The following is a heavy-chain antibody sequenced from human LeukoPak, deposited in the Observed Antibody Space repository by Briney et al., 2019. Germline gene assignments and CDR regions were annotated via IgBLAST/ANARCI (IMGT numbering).Heavy chain of an antibody. CDR1: GCTFTGYY. J-gene: IGHJ4*02. Sequence: ASVKVSYKASGCTFTGYYMHWVRQAPGQGLEWMGWINPNRGGTNYAQKFQGRVTMTRDTSISTAYMELSRLRSDDTAVYYCARVVRGDYGYYFDYWGQGTLVTVSS. V-gene: IGHV1-2*02. CDR3: ARVVRGDYGYYFDY. CDR2: INPNRGGT. D-gene: IGHD4-17*01.